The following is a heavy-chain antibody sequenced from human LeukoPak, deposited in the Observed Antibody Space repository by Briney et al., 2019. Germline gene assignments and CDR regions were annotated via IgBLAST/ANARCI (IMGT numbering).Heavy chain of an antibody. D-gene: IGHD3-3*02. J-gene: IGHJ6*02. CDR3: ASSLSRYYGMDV. V-gene: IGHV4-59*08. Sequence: PSETLSLTCTVSGGSISSYYWNWIRQPPGKGLEWIGYIYYSGSTNYNPSLKSRVTISVDTSKNQFSLKLSSVTAADTAVYYCASSLSRYYGMDVWGQGTTVTVSS. CDR2: IYYSGST. CDR1: GGSISSYY.